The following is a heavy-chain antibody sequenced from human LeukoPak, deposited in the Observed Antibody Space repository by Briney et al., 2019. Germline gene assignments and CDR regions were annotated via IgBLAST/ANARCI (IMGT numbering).Heavy chain of an antibody. J-gene: IGHJ4*02. Sequence: SETLSLTCTVSGYAITSGGFSWNWIRQPPGKGLEWIGCIYDRGPAYYNPSLKSRFTISVDRPKNQFFLNVTSLTAADTAVYYCARSRQGSGLLNYWGQGNLVAVSS. D-gene: IGHD3-10*01. CDR2: IYDRGPA. CDR3: ARSRQGSGLLNY. CDR1: GYAITSGGFS. V-gene: IGHV4-30-2*01.